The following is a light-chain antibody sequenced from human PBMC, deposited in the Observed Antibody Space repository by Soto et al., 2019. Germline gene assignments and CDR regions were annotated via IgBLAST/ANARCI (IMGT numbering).Light chain of an antibody. Sequence: QSVLTQPPSASGSPGQSVTISCTGTSSDVGGYNYVSWYQQHPGKAPKLMIYEFSKRPSGVPDRFSGSKSGNTASLTVSGLQAEDEADYYCSSYAGINNFGVFGTGTKVTV. CDR3: SSYAGINNFGV. CDR1: SSDVGGYNY. CDR2: EFS. V-gene: IGLV2-8*01. J-gene: IGLJ1*01.